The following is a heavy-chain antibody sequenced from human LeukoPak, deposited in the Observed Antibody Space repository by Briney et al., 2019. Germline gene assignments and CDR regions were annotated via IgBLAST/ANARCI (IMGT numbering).Heavy chain of an antibody. D-gene: IGHD1-26*01. CDR3: AAWDKYYYYTDV. CDR1: GFTFYDYA. V-gene: IGHV3-9*01. J-gene: IGHJ6*03. Sequence: PGRSLRLSCSASGFTFYDYAMLWLPQAPGKGLEGVSGISWNSGSIGYADSVKGRFTISRDNAKNSLYLQMNSLRAEDTALYYCAAWDKYYYYTDVWGKGTTVTVSS. CDR2: ISWNSGSI.